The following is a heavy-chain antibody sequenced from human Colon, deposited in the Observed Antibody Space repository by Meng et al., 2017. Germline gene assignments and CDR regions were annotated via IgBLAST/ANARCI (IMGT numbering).Heavy chain of an antibody. Sequence: CLSPSSAASGTTLMNYGMHWVRQAAGKGLEWVSGTSGGGSITYYADSLKGRFTICRDNSKNTLYLQMRSLRAEDTAVYYCAKQFRDFGLVTWFDYWGQGALVTVSS. D-gene: IGHD3/OR15-3a*01. CDR2: TSGGGSIT. CDR1: GTTLMNYG. V-gene: IGHV3-23*01. CDR3: AKQFRDFGLVTWFDY. J-gene: IGHJ4*02.